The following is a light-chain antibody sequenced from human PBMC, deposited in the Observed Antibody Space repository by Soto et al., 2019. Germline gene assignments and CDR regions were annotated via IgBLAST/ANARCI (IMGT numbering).Light chain of an antibody. V-gene: IGKV1-39*01. CDR1: QSISSY. J-gene: IGKJ1*01. CDR2: AAS. CDR3: QQSYSTPRT. Sequence: IQITHSPSSLSASVGDIVTITCRASQSISSYLNWYQQKPGKAPKLLIYAASSLQSGVPSRFSGSGSGTDFTLTISSLQRGDFATYYCQQSYSTPRTFRERTEVEIK.